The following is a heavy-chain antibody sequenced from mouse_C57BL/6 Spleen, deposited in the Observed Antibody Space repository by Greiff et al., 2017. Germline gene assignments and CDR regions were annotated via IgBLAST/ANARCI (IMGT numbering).Heavy chain of an antibody. CDR2: IDPNSGGT. CDR1: GYTFTSYW. CDR3: AQLTDSYWYFDV. D-gene: IGHD4-1*01. J-gene: IGHJ1*03. Sequence: QVQLKQPGAELVKPGASVKLSCKASGYTFTSYWMHWVKQRPGRGLEWIVRIDPNSGGTKYNEKFKSKATLTVDKPSSTAYMQLSSLTSEDSAVYYCAQLTDSYWYFDVWGTGTTVTVSS. V-gene: IGHV1-72*01.